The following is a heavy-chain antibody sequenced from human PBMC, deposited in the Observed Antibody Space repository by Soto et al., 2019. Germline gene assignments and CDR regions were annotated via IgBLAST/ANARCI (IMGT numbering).Heavy chain of an antibody. CDR2: IYFSGST. D-gene: IGHD6-19*01. V-gene: IGHV4-59*01. Sequence: EKLRLTYTVSGGSISSYYWSWIRQPPGKGLEWIGYIYFSGSTNYNPPLKRRVTISVDTSKNQFSLKLSSVTAADTAVYYCASRPYSSYWYAKYFYDYCGQGT. J-gene: IGHJ1*01. CDR1: GGSISSYY. CDR3: ASRPYSSYWYAKYFYDY.